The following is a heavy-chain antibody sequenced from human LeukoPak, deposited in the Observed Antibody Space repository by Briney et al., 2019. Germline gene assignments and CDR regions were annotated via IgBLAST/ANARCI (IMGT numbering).Heavy chain of an antibody. CDR2: INPNSGGT. D-gene: IGHD5-18*01. J-gene: IGHJ3*02. Sequence: ASVKVSCKASGYIFTGYYMHWVRQAPGQGLEWMGWINPNSGGTNYAQKFQGRVTMTRDTSINTAYMELSRLRSDDTAVYYCARRIQLWYAFGIWGQGTMVTVSS. CDR1: GYIFTGYY. CDR3: ARRIQLWYAFGI. V-gene: IGHV1-2*02.